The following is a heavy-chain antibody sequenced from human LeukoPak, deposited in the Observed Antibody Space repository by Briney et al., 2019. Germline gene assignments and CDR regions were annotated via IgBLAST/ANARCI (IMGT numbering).Heavy chain of an antibody. D-gene: IGHD2-2*01. Sequence: SETLSLTCAVYGGSFSGYYWSWIRQPPGKGLEWIGEINHSGSTNYNPSLKSRVSISVDTSKNQFSLKLNSVTAADTAVYYCTRAPGAAIDWGQGTLVTVSS. J-gene: IGHJ4*02. CDR1: GGSFSGYY. V-gene: IGHV4-34*01. CDR2: INHSGST. CDR3: TRAPGAAID.